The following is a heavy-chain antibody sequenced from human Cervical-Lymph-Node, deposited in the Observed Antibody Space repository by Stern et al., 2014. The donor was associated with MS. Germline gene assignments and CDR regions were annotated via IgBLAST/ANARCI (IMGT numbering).Heavy chain of an antibody. J-gene: IGHJ4*02. CDR3: ARYQYYYDSSGFDY. CDR1: GFTFSSYS. V-gene: IGHV3-21*01. D-gene: IGHD3-22*01. CDR2: ISSCSSYI. Sequence: VQLVQSGGGLVKPGGSLSLSCAASGFTFSSYSMNWVRQATGKLLERVSSISSCSSYIYYADSVKGRFTISRDNAKNSLYLQMHSLRAEDTAVYYCARYQYYYDSSGFDYWGQGTLVTVSS.